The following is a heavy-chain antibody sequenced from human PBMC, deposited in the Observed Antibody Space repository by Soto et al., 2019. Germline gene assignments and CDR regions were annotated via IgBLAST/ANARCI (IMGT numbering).Heavy chain of an antibody. CDR2: ISGSGATI. D-gene: IGHD2-15*01. V-gene: IGHV3-48*02. J-gene: IGHJ6*02. CDR3: AMCSRNSCYYYGVAV. CDR1: GFTFSNYA. Sequence: PVGSLRLSCAASGFTFSNYAMSWVRQTPGKGLEWVSYISGSGATIHYADSVKGRFTISRDNDKDSLYLHMNSLSDEDTAEYFCAMCSRNSCYYYGVAVWGQGATVTVSS.